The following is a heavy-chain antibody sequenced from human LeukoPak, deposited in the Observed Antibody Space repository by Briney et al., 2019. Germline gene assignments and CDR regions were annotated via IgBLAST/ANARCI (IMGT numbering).Heavy chain of an antibody. Sequence: GGSLRLSCAASGFTFSDYSMHWVRQAPGKGLEWVSRINTDGTSTDYADSVKGRFTISRDNSKNTLYLQMNSLRAEDTAVYYCARAGMGYQLLTGTSGDAFDIWGQGTMVTVSS. J-gene: IGHJ3*02. CDR1: GFTFSDYS. CDR2: INTDGTST. D-gene: IGHD2-2*01. V-gene: IGHV3-74*01. CDR3: ARAGMGYQLLTGTSGDAFDI.